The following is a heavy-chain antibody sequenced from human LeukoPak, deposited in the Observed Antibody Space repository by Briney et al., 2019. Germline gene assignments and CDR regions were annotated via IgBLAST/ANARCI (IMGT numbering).Heavy chain of an antibody. CDR3: TSRPSIVVVPAGVSDYYYYMDV. V-gene: IGHV3-73*01. J-gene: IGHJ6*03. D-gene: IGHD2-2*01. CDR2: IRSKANSYAT. CDR1: GFTFSGSA. Sequence: GGSLRLSCAASGFTFSGSAMHWVRQASGKGLEWVGRIRSKANSYATAYAASVKGRFTISRDDSKNTAYLQMNSLKTEDTAVYYCTSRPSIVVVPAGVSDYYYYMDVWGKGTTVTVSS.